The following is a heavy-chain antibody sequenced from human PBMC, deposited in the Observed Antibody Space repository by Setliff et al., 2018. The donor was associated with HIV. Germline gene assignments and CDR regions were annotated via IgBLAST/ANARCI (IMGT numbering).Heavy chain of an antibody. CDR2: ILDGRVT. Sequence: SETLSLTCTVSGDSITSGHFYWGWIRQAPGKGLEWIGNILDGRVTFFNPSLRGRVTISVDASKNQVSPNLRSVTAADSAVYHCARPHSGRGGGAYFDPWGQGILVTVSS. J-gene: IGHJ5*02. CDR1: GDSITSGHFY. V-gene: IGHV4-39*01. CDR3: ARPHSGRGGGAYFDP. D-gene: IGHD6-19*01.